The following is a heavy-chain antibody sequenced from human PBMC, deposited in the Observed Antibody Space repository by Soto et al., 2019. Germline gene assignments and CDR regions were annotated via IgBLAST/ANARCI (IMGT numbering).Heavy chain of an antibody. J-gene: IGHJ5*02. D-gene: IGHD2-2*01. CDR2: IIPIFGTA. Sequence: SVKVSCKASGGTFSSYAISWVRQAPGQGLEWMGGIIPIFGTANYAQKFQGRVTITADESTSTAYMELSSLRSEDTAVYYCAREAIVVVPAASRGWFDPWGQGTLVTVSS. V-gene: IGHV1-69*13. CDR3: AREAIVVVPAASRGWFDP. CDR1: GGTFSSYA.